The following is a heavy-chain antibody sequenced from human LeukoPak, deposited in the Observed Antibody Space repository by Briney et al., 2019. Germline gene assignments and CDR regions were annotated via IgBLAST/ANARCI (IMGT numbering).Heavy chain of an antibody. J-gene: IGHJ4*02. CDR1: GGSFSGYY. D-gene: IGHD6-13*01. CDR3: ARHASRYSSSWRY. CDR2: INHSGST. V-gene: IGHV4-34*01. Sequence: PSETLSLTCAVYGGSFSGYYWSWIRQPPGKGLEWIGEINHSGSTDYNPSLKSRVTISVDTSKNQFSLKLSSVTAADTAVYYCARHASRYSSSWRYWGQGTLVTVSS.